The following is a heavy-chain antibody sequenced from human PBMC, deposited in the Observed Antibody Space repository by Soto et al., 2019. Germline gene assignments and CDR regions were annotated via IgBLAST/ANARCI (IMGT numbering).Heavy chain of an antibody. CDR3: GRGRSGQIVVFY. Sequence: QVQLVQSGAEVKKPGASVKVSYKASGYTFTGHYIHWVRQAPEQGPEWMGEIGPESGATRYAQRFQGRVTMTRDMSITTVYMELHNLSPDDTAVYYCGRGRSGQIVVFYWGQGTPVTVSS. D-gene: IGHD1-26*01. V-gene: IGHV1-2*02. J-gene: IGHJ4*02. CDR2: IGPESGAT. CDR1: GYTFTGHY.